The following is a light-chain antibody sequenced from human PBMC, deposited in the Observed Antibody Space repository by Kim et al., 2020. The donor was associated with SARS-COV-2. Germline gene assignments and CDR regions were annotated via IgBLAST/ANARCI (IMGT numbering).Light chain of an antibody. CDR1: SSDVGSHDY. CDR3: SSYTSTRTVV. CDR2: DVT. V-gene: IGLV2-14*03. Sequence: GQPITISCPGTSSDVGSHDYVSWYQKHPGKAPRLIIYDVTSRPSGISNRFSGSKSGNTASLTISGLQAEDEAHYYCSSYTSTRTVVFGGGTQLTVL. J-gene: IGLJ2*01.